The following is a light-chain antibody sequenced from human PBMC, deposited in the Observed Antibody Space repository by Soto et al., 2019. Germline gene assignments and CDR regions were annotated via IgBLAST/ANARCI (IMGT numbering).Light chain of an antibody. V-gene: IGKV3-20*01. CDR1: QNISNY. CDR2: GAS. J-gene: IGKJ4*01. Sequence: IVLTQSTATVSLSPGIRSTRSCMGSQNISNYLIWYQQKPGQAPRLLIYGASSRATGIPDRFSGSGSGTDFTLTISRLEPEDFAVYYCQQYGSAIRITFGGGTKVDI. CDR3: QQYGSAIRIT.